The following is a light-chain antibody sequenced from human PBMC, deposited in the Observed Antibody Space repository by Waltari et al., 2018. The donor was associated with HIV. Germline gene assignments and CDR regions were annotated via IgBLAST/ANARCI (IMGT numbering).Light chain of an antibody. CDR3: SSYTSSSTLV. J-gene: IGLJ3*02. Sequence: QSALTQPASVSGSPGPSLTISCTGTSGDVGGYTYVSWYQQHPGKAPKLKIYEVSNRPSGVSNRFSGSKSGNTASLTISGLQAEDEADYYCSSYTSSSTLVFGGGTKLTVL. CDR2: EVS. V-gene: IGLV2-14*01. CDR1: SGDVGGYTY.